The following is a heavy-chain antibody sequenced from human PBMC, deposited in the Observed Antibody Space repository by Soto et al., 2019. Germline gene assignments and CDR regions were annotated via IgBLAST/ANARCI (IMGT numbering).Heavy chain of an antibody. CDR1: GGSISSSNW. Sequence: SLTCAVSGGSISSSNWWSWVRQPPGKGLEWIGEIYHSGSTNYNPSLKSRVTISVDKSKNQFSLKLSSVTAADTAVYYCARDLRSELEPSYGMDVWGQGTTVTVSS. V-gene: IGHV4-4*02. D-gene: IGHD1-1*01. CDR2: IYHSGST. CDR3: ARDLRSELEPSYGMDV. J-gene: IGHJ6*02.